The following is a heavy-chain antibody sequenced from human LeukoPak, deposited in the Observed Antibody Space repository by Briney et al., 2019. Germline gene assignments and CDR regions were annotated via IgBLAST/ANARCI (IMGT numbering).Heavy chain of an antibody. J-gene: IGHJ4*02. Sequence: PSETLSLTCTVSGGSISSYYWSWIRQPPGKGLEWIGSIYYSGSTYYNPSLKSRVTISVDTSKNQFSLKLSSVTAADTAVYYCARLNPMYYYDSNSLPQGYWGQGTLVTVSS. V-gene: IGHV4-39*07. D-gene: IGHD3-22*01. CDR3: ARLNPMYYYDSNSLPQGY. CDR2: IYYSGST. CDR1: GGSISSYY.